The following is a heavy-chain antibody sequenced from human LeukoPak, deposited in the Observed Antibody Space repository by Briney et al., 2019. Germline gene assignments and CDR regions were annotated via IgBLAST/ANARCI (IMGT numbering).Heavy chain of an antibody. CDR3: TRELSGSQDY. D-gene: IGHD3-22*01. Sequence: SETLSLTCTVSGGSISSSSYYWGWIRQPPGKGLEWIGSIYYSGNTYYNPSLKSRVTVSVDTSKNQFSLKLSSVTAADTAVYYCTRELSGSQDYWGQGTLVTVSS. J-gene: IGHJ4*02. CDR2: IYYSGNT. CDR1: GGSISSSSYY. V-gene: IGHV4-39*07.